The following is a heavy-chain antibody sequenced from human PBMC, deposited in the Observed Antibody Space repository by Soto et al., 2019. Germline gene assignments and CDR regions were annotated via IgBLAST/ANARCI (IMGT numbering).Heavy chain of an antibody. V-gene: IGHV1-69*06. J-gene: IGHJ4*02. CDR2: IIPMFAAS. Sequence: QVQLAQSGAAVRKPGSSVKVSCRASGGAFSDFAFSWLRQAPGQGLEWMGGIIPMFAASKYALRFQGRVYIMSDTPTQLVNLGLRRLTPEATAVYYWARWGIVAVPATLSSYHDYAKYRFYSWGQGNLVSV. CDR3: ARWGIVAVPATLSSYHDYAKYRFYS. D-gene: IGHD5-12*01. CDR1: GGAFSDFA.